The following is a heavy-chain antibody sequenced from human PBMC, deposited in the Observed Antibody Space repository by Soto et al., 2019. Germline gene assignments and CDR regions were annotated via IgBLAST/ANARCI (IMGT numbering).Heavy chain of an antibody. CDR2: IITILGET. Sequence: QVQLVQSGAEVKKPGYSVRVSCKASGTIFSSYTISWVRQAPGQGLAWMGRIITILGETNSAQKFQGRVTLSAEKSTHTAYMALNRLRLEDTAVYYCARGLGGRMDDWGQGTTVTVSS. CDR1: GTIFSSYT. CDR3: ARGLGGRMDD. V-gene: IGHV1-69*08. D-gene: IGHD3-16*01. J-gene: IGHJ6*02.